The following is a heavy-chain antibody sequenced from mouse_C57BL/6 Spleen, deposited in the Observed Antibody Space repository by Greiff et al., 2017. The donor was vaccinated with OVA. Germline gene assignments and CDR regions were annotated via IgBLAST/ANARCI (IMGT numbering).Heavy chain of an antibody. CDR2: ISDGGSYT. V-gene: IGHV5-4*01. J-gene: IGHJ1*03. Sequence: VQLKESGGGLVKPGGSLKLSCAASGFTFSSYAMSWVRQTPEKRLEWVATISDGGSYTYYPDNVKGRFTISRDNAKNNLYLQMSHLKSEDTAMYYCARNYGTLYRYFDVWGTGTTVTVSS. CDR3: ARNYGTLYRYFDV. CDR1: GFTFSSYA. D-gene: IGHD1-1*01.